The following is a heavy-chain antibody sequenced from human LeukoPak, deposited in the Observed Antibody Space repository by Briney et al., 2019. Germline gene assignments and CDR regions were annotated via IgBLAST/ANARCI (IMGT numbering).Heavy chain of an antibody. D-gene: IGHD3-3*01. CDR2: INPNSGGT. Sequence: ASVKVSCKASGYTFTGHYMHWVRQAPGQGLEWMGWINPNSGGTNYAQKFQGRVTMTRDTSISTAYMELSRLRSDDTAVYYCASLRLRFLEWSSNDYWGQGTLVTVSS. V-gene: IGHV1-2*02. CDR3: ASLRLRFLEWSSNDY. CDR1: GYTFTGHY. J-gene: IGHJ4*02.